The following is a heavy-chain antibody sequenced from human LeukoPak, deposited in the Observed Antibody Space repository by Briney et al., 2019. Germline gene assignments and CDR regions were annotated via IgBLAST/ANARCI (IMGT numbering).Heavy chain of an antibody. Sequence: GGSLRLSCAVSGLSFSNYWMHWVRQAPGKGLVWVARTNLHGTTVDYADSVKGRFTISRDNAKNTLFLQMDSLRAEDTAVYYCASAYTYVRLGDHWGQGTLVTVSS. J-gene: IGHJ4*02. CDR2: TNLHGTTV. D-gene: IGHD3-16*01. V-gene: IGHV3-74*01. CDR1: GLSFSNYW. CDR3: ASAYTYVRLGDH.